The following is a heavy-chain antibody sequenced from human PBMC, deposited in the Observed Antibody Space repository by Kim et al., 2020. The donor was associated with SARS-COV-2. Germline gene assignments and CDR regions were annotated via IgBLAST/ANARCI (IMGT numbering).Heavy chain of an antibody. J-gene: IGHJ6*02. Sequence: SETLSLTCTVSGYSISSGYYWGWIRQPPGKGLEWIGSIYHSGSTYYNPSLKSRVTISVDTSKNQFSLKLSSLTAADTAVYYCARASLGSYYYYYYGMDVWGQGTTVTVSS. D-gene: IGHD1-26*01. CDR2: IYHSGST. CDR3: ARASLGSYYYYYYGMDV. V-gene: IGHV4-38-2*02. CDR1: GYSISSGYY.